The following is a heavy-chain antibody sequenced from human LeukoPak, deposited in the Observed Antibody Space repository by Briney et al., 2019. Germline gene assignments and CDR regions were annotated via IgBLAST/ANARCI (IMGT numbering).Heavy chain of an antibody. D-gene: IGHD1-14*01. Sequence: SETLSLTCTVSGGSIKSHFWSWVRHLPGKRLEWIGYIFHSGSTNYNPSLKSRVTISVDTSKNQFSLRLTSVTAADTAVYYCVRTNPWDLTYYFDYWGQGTLVTVSS. V-gene: IGHV4-59*11. J-gene: IGHJ4*02. CDR1: GGSIKSHF. CDR3: VRTNPWDLTYYFDY. CDR2: IFHSGST.